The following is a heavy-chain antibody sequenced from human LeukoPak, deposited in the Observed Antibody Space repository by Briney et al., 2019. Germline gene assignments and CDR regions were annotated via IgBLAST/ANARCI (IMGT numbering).Heavy chain of an antibody. CDR2: INPNSGGT. J-gene: IGHJ4*02. V-gene: IGHV1-2*02. D-gene: IGHD3-3*01. Sequence: ASVKVSCKASGYTFTGYYMHWVRQAPGQGLEWMGWINPNSGGTNYAQKFQGRVTMTRDTSISTAYMELSRLRSDDTAVYYCAREGPRDFWSDKISPHDYWGQGTLVTVSS. CDR3: AREGPRDFWSDKISPHDY. CDR1: GYTFTGYY.